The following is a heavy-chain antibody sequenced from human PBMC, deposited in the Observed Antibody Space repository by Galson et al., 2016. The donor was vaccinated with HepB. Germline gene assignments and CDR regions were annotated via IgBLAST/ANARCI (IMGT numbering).Heavy chain of an antibody. CDR3: AHRRNREDPYVWGSYRYTYSFDY. CDR2: IYWDDDK. CDR1: GFSLTTPGVG. V-gene: IGHV2-5*02. D-gene: IGHD3-16*02. J-gene: IGHJ4*02. Sequence: LVKPTQTLTLTCNFSGFSLTTPGVGVGWIRQPPGKALEWLALIYWDDDKRYSPSLSSRLAISKDTSKNQVVLTMTNMDPVDTATYYCAHRRNREDPYVWGSYRYTYSFDYWGQGTLVTVSS.